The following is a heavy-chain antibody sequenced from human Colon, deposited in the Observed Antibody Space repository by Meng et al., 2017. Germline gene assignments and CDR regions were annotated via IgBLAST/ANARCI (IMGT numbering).Heavy chain of an antibody. CDR1: GFTFSNYS. J-gene: IGHJ4*02. Sequence: GGSLRLSCAASGFTFSNYSMSWVRQAPGKGLEWLANIKDDGSEKYYVDSVEGRFTISRDNAKNSLYLQMDSLRAEDTAVYYCARADRGNWGQGTLVTVSS. CDR2: IKDDGSEK. CDR3: ARADRGN. V-gene: IGHV3-7*01.